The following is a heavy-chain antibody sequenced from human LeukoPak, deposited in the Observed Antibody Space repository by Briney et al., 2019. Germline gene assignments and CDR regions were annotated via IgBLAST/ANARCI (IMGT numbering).Heavy chain of an antibody. J-gene: IGHJ6*02. CDR1: GGSISSYY. CDR2: IYYSGST. V-gene: IGHV4-59*01. Sequence: SETLSLTCTVSGGSISSYYWSWIRQPPGKGLEWIGYIYYSGSTNYNPSLKSRVTISVDTSKNQFSLKLSSVTAADTAVYYCARDHARYNWNFHGMDVWGQGTTVTVSS. D-gene: IGHD1-7*01. CDR3: ARDHARYNWNFHGMDV.